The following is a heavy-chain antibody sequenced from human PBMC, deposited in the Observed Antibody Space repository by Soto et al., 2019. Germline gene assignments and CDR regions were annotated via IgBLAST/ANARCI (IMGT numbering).Heavy chain of an antibody. D-gene: IGHD6-6*01. CDR2: ISSNGVGT. Sequence: VQLAESGGGLAQPGGSLRLSCAASGFTLSGYAMDWVRQAPGKGLENVSGISSNGVGTYYANSVQGRFTISRDNSKNTVYLQMGSLRPEDMAVYYCARRARPDFYYMDVWGKGTTVTVS. CDR3: ARRARPDFYYMDV. J-gene: IGHJ6*03. V-gene: IGHV3-64*01. CDR1: GFTLSGYA.